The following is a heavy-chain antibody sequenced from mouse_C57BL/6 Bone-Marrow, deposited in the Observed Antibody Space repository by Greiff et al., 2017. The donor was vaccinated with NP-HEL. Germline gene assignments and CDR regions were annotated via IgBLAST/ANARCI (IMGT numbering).Heavy chain of an antibody. J-gene: IGHJ2*01. D-gene: IGHD1-1*01. Sequence: VQLQQSGPELVKPGASVKISCKASGYAFSSSWMNWVKQRPGKGLEWIGRIYPGDGDTNYNGKFKGKATLTADKSSSTAYMQLSSLTSEDSAVYVGARFLITTVVAPFDYWGQGTTLTVSS. CDR1: GYAFSSSW. V-gene: IGHV1-82*01. CDR3: ARFLITTVVAPFDY. CDR2: IYPGDGDT.